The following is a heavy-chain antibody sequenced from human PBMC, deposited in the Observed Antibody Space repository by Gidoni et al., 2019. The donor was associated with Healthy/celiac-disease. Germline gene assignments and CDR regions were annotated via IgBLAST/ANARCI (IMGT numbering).Heavy chain of an antibody. Sequence: EVQLVESVGGLIPPGGSLRLSCAASGFTVRSLYMSWVCQAPGKGLEWVSVIYSGGSTEYAHSVKGRFTISRDKSKNTLYLQMNSLRAEDTAVYYCARDATSGFYYYDGMDVWGQGTTVTVSS. V-gene: IGHV3-53*01. J-gene: IGHJ6*02. D-gene: IGHD3-22*01. CDR1: GFTVRSLY. CDR3: ARDATSGFYYYDGMDV. CDR2: IYSGGST.